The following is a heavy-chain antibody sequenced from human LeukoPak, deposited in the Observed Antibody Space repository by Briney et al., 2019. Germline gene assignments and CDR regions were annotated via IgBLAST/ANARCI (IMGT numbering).Heavy chain of an antibody. Sequence: PGGSLRLSCAASGFTFSSYDMHWVRQAPGKGLEWVAVISYDGTNKYYADDSVKGRFTISRDNAKNSLYLQMNSLRAEDTAVYYCARDAAGGYDSVDYFDYWGQGTLVTVSS. CDR2: ISYDGTNK. V-gene: IGHV3-30*03. CDR3: ARDAAGGYDSVDYFDY. D-gene: IGHD5-12*01. CDR1: GFTFSSYD. J-gene: IGHJ4*02.